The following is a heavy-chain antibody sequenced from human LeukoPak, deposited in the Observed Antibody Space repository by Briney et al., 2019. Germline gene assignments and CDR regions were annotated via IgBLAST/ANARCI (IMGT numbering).Heavy chain of an antibody. J-gene: IGHJ6*03. CDR1: GGSISSYY. CDR2: IYYSGST. CDR3: ARAAPRTYHYYMDV. V-gene: IGHV4-59*01. Sequence: SETLSLTCTVSGGSISSYYWSWIRQPPGKGLEWIGYIYYSGSTNYNPSLKSRVTISVDTSKNQFSLKLSSVTAADTAVYYCARAAPRTYHYYMDVWGKGTTVTVSS. D-gene: IGHD1-14*01.